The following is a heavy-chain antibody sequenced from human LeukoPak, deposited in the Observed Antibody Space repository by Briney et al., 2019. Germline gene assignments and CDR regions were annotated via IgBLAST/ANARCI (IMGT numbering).Heavy chain of an antibody. CDR2: LSGDGSDT. V-gene: IGHV3-23*01. Sequence: GGSLRLSCQASGFPFSTFPMSWVRQAPGKGLEWVSTLSGDGSDTYYADSVKGRFTISRDTSKNTLFLQMNSLRAEDTAVYYCAKDGKSGSYYYYGMDVWGQGTTVTVSS. CDR1: GFPFSTFP. J-gene: IGHJ6*02. CDR3: AKDGKSGSYYYYGMDV. D-gene: IGHD1-26*01.